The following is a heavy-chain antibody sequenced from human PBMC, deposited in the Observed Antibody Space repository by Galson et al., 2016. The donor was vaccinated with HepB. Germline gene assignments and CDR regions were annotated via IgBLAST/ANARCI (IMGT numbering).Heavy chain of an antibody. Sequence: SLRLSCAASGFTFSSYGMHWVRQAPGKGLEWVAVISYDGSNKYYVDSVKGRFTISRDNFKNTLYLQMNSLRAEDTAVYYCAKDGAGIEVVTATYGMDVWGQGTTVTVSS. J-gene: IGHJ6*02. CDR2: ISYDGSNK. D-gene: IGHD2-21*02. CDR3: AKDGAGIEVVTATYGMDV. V-gene: IGHV3-30*18. CDR1: GFTFSSYG.